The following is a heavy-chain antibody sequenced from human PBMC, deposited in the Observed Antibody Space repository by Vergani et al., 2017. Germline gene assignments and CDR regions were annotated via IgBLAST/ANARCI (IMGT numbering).Heavy chain of an antibody. D-gene: IGHD6-19*01. CDR3: AREYSSGWGY. J-gene: IGHJ4*02. CDR2: ISGSGGST. Sequence: QLVQSGPEVKKPGTSVKVSCKASGFTFSSYAMSWVRQAPGKGLEWVSAISGSGGSTYYADSVKGRFTISRDNSKNTLYLQMNSLRAEDTAVYYCAREYSSGWGYWGQGTLVTVSS. V-gene: IGHV3-23*04. CDR1: GFTFSSYA.